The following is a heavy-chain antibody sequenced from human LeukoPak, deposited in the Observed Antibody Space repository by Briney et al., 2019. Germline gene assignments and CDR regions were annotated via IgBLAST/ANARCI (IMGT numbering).Heavy chain of an antibody. J-gene: IGHJ5*02. CDR3: ARRRFISGTSSSYFDL. CDR1: GYTFTSYG. D-gene: IGHD1-7*01. Sequence: ASVKVSCKASGYTFTSYGISWVRQAPGQGLEWMGWISAYNGNTNYAQKFQDRVTMTTDTSTGTAYMEIRSLRSDDTAVYYCARRRFISGTSSSYFDLWGQGTLVTVSS. V-gene: IGHV1-18*01. CDR2: ISAYNGNT.